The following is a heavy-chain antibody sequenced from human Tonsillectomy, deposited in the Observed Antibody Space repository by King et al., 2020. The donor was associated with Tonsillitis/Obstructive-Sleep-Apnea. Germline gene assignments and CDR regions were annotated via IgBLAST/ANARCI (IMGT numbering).Heavy chain of an antibody. CDR1: GFTFSDYY. V-gene: IGHV3-11*05. Sequence: HVQLVESGGGLVKPGGSLRLSCAASGFTFSDYYMSWIRQAPGKGLEWVSYISSSSSYTNYADSVKGRFTISRDNAKNSLYLQMNSLRAEDTAVYYCARSHHYYYYYYMDVWGKGPTVTVSS. CDR3: ARSHHYYYYYYMDV. J-gene: IGHJ6*03. CDR2: ISSSSSYT.